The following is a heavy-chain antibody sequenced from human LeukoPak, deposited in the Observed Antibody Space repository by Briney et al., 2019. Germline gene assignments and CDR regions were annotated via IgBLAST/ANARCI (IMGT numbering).Heavy chain of an antibody. D-gene: IGHD6-13*01. Sequence: SETLSLTCTVSGGSISSSSYYWGWIRQPPGKGLERIGSIYYRGRPYYNPAPNSQVTIYVHTSNVQFTQKLSSGTAADTAVYYCASSWGQQLYFQHWGQGTLVTVSS. CDR3: ASSWGQQLYFQH. J-gene: IGHJ1*01. CDR1: GGSISSSSYY. V-gene: IGHV4-39*01. CDR2: IYYRGRP.